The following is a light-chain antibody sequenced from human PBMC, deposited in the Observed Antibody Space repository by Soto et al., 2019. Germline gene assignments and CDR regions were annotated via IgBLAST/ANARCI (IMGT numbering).Light chain of an antibody. CDR3: QQTSSVPRT. J-gene: IGKJ1*01. CDR1: QNIRTY. V-gene: IGKV1-39*01. CDR2: AAS. Sequence: DIQMTQSPRFLSASVGDRVTITCRASQNIRTYLTGYQQKPGKGPTVLIYAASTLQRGVPSRFSGSTTGTHFTLTISRLRPEDSATYYCQQTSSVPRTFGLGTKVEL.